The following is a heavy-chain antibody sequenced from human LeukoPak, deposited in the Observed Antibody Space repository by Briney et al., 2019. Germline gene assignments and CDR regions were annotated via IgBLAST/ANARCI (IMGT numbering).Heavy chain of an antibody. CDR2: IYYSGGT. D-gene: IGHD5-18*01. CDR3: ARDRGYSYDLDY. V-gene: IGHV4-59*01. Sequence: KPSETLSLTCTVSGGSISTYYWTWIRQPPGKGLEWIGYIYYSGGTNYNPSLKSRVTMSVDASKNQFSLKLSSVTAAYTAVYYCARDRGYSYDLDYWGQGTLVTVSS. J-gene: IGHJ4*02. CDR1: GGSISTYY.